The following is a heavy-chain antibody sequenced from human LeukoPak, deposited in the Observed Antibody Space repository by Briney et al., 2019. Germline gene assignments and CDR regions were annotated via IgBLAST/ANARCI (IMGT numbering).Heavy chain of an antibody. Sequence: SETLSLTCTVSGASINSHYWSWIRQPAGKGLEWIGRIYISGSTNYNSSLQSRVTMSVDTSKNQFSLKLTSVTAADTAVYYCARALNPLPGTYYFDYWGQGTLITVSS. CDR2: IYISGST. CDR1: GASINSHY. J-gene: IGHJ4*02. V-gene: IGHV4-4*07. D-gene: IGHD2-15*01. CDR3: ARALNPLPGTYYFDY.